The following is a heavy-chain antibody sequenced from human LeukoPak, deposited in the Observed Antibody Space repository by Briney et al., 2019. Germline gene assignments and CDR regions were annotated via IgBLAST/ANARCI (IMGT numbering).Heavy chain of an antibody. Sequence: PGGSLRLSCAASGFTFSSYWMHWVRQAPGKGLVWVSRINSDGSSTSYADSVKGRFTISRDNAKNTLYQQMNSLRAEDTAVYYCAREEVSFAAKGYWGQGTLVTVSS. J-gene: IGHJ4*02. D-gene: IGHD2-15*01. CDR1: GFTFSSYW. V-gene: IGHV3-74*01. CDR2: INSDGSST. CDR3: AREEVSFAAKGY.